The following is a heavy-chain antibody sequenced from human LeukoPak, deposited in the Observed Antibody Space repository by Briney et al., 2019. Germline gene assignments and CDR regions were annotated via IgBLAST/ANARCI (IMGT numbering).Heavy chain of an antibody. J-gene: IGHJ4*02. Sequence: GGSLRLSCAASGFTVSSNYMNWVRQAPGKGLEWVSVIYSGGSTYYADSVKGRFTISRDNSKNTLYLQMNSLRAEDTAVYYCARGTHCSSTSSYDQFDYWGQGTLVTVSS. CDR3: ARGTHCSSTSSYDQFDY. CDR1: GFTVSSNY. D-gene: IGHD2-2*01. V-gene: IGHV3-53*01. CDR2: IYSGGST.